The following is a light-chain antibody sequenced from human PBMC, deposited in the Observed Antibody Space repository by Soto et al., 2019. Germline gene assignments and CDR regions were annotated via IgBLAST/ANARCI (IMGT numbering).Light chain of an antibody. V-gene: IGLV1-47*01. CDR2: RNN. J-gene: IGLJ2*01. CDR3: AAWDDSLSGVV. Sequence: QSVLPQPHSASGTPGQRGTISCSGSSSNIGSNYVYWYQQLPGTAPKLLIYRNNQRPSGVPDRFSGSKSGTSASLAISGLRSEDEADYYCAAWDDSLSGVVFGGGTKLTVL. CDR1: SSNIGSNY.